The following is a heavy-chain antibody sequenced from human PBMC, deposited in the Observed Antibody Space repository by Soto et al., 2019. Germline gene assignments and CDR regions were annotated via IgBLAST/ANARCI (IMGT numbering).Heavy chain of an antibody. J-gene: IGHJ4*02. D-gene: IGHD3-22*01. CDR1: GGSISSSNW. Sequence: PSETLSLTCAVSGGSISSSNWWSWVRQPPGKGLEWIGEIYHSGSTNYNPSLKSRVTISVDKSKNQFSLKLSSVTAADTAVYYCARVYYDSSGYYFIDYWGQGTLVTVSS. V-gene: IGHV4-4*02. CDR3: ARVYYDSSGYYFIDY. CDR2: IYHSGST.